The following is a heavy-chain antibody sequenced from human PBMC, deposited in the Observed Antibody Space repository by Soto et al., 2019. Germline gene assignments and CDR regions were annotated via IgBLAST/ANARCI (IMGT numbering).Heavy chain of an antibody. CDR3: ARDASYYSLWSGYYPSRNGMDV. V-gene: IGHV3-33*01. CDR1: GFTFSSFG. D-gene: IGHD3-3*01. Sequence: QVQVVESGGGVVQPGRSLRLSCAASGFTFSSFGMHWVRQAPGKGLEWVSLIWYDGSKKSYGDSVKGRFTICRDNSSNTVYLQMNSLRADDTAVYYCARDASYYSLWSGYYPSRNGMDVWGQWTTVTVSS. CDR2: IWYDGSKK. J-gene: IGHJ6*02.